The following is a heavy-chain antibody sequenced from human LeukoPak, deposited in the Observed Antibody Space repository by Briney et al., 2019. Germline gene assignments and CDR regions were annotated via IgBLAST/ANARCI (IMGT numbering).Heavy chain of an antibody. CDR2: IIPIFGTA. J-gene: IGHJ5*02. V-gene: IGHV1-69*13. CDR3: ARDSQSGWTTSSAFDP. D-gene: IGHD3/OR15-3a*01. CDR1: GGTFISCA. Sequence: ASVKVSCKASGGTFISCAISWVRQAPGQGLEWMGGIIPIFGTANYAQKFQGRVTITADESTSTAYMELSSLRSEDTAVYYCARDSQSGWTTSSAFDPWGQGTLVTVSS.